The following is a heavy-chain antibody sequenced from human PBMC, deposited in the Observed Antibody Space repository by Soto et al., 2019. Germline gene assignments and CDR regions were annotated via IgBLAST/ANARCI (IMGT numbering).Heavy chain of an antibody. CDR1: GYTFTGYY. V-gene: IGHV1-2*04. D-gene: IGHD3-10*01. J-gene: IGHJ5*02. CDR3: ARVGTMDRGDQWFDP. CDR2: INPNSGGT. Sequence: QVQLVQSGAEVKKPGASVKVSCKASGYTFTGYYMHWVRQAPGQGLEWMGWINPNSGGTNYAQKYQGWVTKTRDTSISTAYMEPSRLRSDDTAVYYCARVGTMDRGDQWFDPWGQGTMVTVSS.